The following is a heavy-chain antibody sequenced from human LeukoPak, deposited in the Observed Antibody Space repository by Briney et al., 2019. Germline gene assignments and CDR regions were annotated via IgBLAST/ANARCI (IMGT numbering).Heavy chain of an antibody. CDR2: IYYSGST. CDR1: GGSISSSSYY. CDR3: AKDGRAAAGQDY. J-gene: IGHJ4*02. V-gene: IGHV4-39*07. Sequence: SETLSLTCTVSGGSISSSSYYWGWIRQPPGKGLEWIGSIYYSGSTYYNPSLKSRVTISVDTSKNQFSLKLSSVTAADTAVYYCAKDGRAAAGQDYWGQGTLVTVSS. D-gene: IGHD6-13*01.